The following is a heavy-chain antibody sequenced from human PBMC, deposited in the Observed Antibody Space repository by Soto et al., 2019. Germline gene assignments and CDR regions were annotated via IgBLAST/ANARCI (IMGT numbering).Heavy chain of an antibody. D-gene: IGHD2-8*01. CDR3: ARRSSTSWCFDY. CDR2: IHYSGST. V-gene: IGHV4-39*01. Sequence: SETLSLTCTVSGGSISSSNDYWGWIRQPPGKGLEWIGTIHYSGSTSYNPSLKSRVTMSVDTSKNQLSLKLSSVTAADTAVYYCARRSSTSWCFDYWGQGTLVTVSS. J-gene: IGHJ4*02. CDR1: GGSISSSNDY.